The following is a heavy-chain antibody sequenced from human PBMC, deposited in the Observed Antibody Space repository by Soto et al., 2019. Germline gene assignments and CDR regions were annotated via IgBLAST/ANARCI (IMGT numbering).Heavy chain of an antibody. Sequence: PGGSLRLSRAASGFTFSSYAMHWVRQAPGKGLEWVAVISYDGSNKYYADSVKGRFTISRDNSKNTLYLQMNSLRAEDTAVYYCAREYSSGWDYYYYGMDVWGQGTTVTVSS. V-gene: IGHV3-30-3*01. D-gene: IGHD6-19*01. CDR1: GFTFSSYA. CDR3: AREYSSGWDYYYYGMDV. J-gene: IGHJ6*02. CDR2: ISYDGSNK.